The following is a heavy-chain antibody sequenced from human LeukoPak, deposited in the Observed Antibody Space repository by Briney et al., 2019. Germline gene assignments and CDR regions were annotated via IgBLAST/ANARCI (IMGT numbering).Heavy chain of an antibody. CDR3: ARVCRKVKANWGWLDYYYYMDV. J-gene: IGHJ6*03. Sequence: ASVKVSCKASGYTFTSYDINWVRQATGQGLEWMGWMNPNSGNTGYAQKFQGRVTMTRNTSISTAYMELRSLRSDDTAVYYCARVCRKVKANWGWLDYYYYMDVWGKGTTVTVSS. D-gene: IGHD7-27*01. CDR2: MNPNSGNT. CDR1: GYTFTSYD. V-gene: IGHV1-8*01.